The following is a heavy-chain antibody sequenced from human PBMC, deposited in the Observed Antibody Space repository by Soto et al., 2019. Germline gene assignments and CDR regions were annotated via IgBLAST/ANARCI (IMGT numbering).Heavy chain of an antibody. CDR1: GGTFSSYA. Sequence: QVQLVQSGAEVKKPGSSVKVSCKASGGTFSSYAISWVRQAPGQGLEWMGGIIPIFGTANYAQKFQGRVTITADESTSTAYMELSSLRSDDTAVYYCARERGDSSSPYYYYGMDVWGQGTTVTVSS. CDR2: IIPIFGTA. J-gene: IGHJ6*02. D-gene: IGHD6-13*01. CDR3: ARERGDSSSPYYYYGMDV. V-gene: IGHV1-69*12.